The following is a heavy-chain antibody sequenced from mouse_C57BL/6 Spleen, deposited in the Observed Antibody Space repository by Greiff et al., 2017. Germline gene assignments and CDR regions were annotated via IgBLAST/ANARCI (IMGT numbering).Heavy chain of an antibody. CDR2: ISSGGSYT. CDR3: AREENGSSYAFDY. Sequence: EVQGVESGGDLVKPGGSLKLSCAASGFTFSSYGMSWVRQTPDKRLEWVATISSGGSYTYYPDSVKGRFTISRDNAKNTLYLQMSSLKSEDTAMYYCAREENGSSYAFDYWGQGTTLTVSS. V-gene: IGHV5-6*01. D-gene: IGHD1-1*01. CDR1: GFTFSSYG. J-gene: IGHJ2*01.